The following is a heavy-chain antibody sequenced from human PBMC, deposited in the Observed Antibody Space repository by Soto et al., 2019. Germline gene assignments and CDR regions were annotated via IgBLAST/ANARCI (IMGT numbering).Heavy chain of an antibody. CDR1: GYTFSNYG. CDR3: ARDLDPGYTGFYDY. Sequence: ASVKVSCKTSGYTFSNYGINWVRQAPGQGLEWMGWISAYNGNTNFAQKLQGRVSLTTDTSSTTAYMELRSLTSDDTAVYYCARDLDPGYTGFYDYWGQGTLVTVSS. CDR2: ISAYNGNT. V-gene: IGHV1-18*01. D-gene: IGHD5-12*01. J-gene: IGHJ4*02.